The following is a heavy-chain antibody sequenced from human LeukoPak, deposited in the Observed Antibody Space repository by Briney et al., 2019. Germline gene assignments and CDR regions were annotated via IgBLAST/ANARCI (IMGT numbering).Heavy chain of an antibody. CDR2: INAGNGDT. J-gene: IGHJ3*02. V-gene: IGHV1-3*01. D-gene: IGHD1-1*01. Sequence: ASVKVPCKTSGYIFITYAINWVRQAPGQRLEWMGSINAGNGDTIFSRKFQGGVTITRDTSATTAYMELSRLRSEDTAVYYCARGPVPLERRGYTFDTWGQGTMVTVS. CDR3: ARGPVPLERRGYTFDT. CDR1: GYIFITYA.